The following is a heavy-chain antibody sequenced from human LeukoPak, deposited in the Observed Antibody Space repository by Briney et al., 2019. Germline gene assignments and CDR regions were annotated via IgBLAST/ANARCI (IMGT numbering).Heavy chain of an antibody. CDR2: ISSSSSTI. CDR1: GFTFSSYS. J-gene: IGHJ4*02. D-gene: IGHD6-13*01. V-gene: IGHV3-48*01. CDR3: ARSRIAAAKNPFDY. Sequence: GGSLRLSCAASGFTFSSYSMNWVRQAPGKGLEWVSYISSSSSTIYYADSVKGRFTISRDNAKNSLYLQMNSLKAEDTAVYYCARSRIAAAKNPFDYWGQGTLVTVSS.